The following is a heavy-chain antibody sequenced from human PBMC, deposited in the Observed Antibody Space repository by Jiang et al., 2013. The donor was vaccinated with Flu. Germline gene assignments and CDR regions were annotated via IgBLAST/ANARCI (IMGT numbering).Heavy chain of an antibody. CDR2: INHSGST. V-gene: IGHV4-34*01. Sequence: LKPSETLSLTCAVYGGSFSGYYWSWIRQPPGKGLEWIGEINHSGSTNYNPSLKSRVTISVDTSKNQFSLKLSSVTAADTAVYYCARGRGVGRPDYWGQGTLVTVSS. CDR3: ARGRGVGRPDY. CDR1: GGSFSGYY. D-gene: IGHD1-26*01. J-gene: IGHJ4*02.